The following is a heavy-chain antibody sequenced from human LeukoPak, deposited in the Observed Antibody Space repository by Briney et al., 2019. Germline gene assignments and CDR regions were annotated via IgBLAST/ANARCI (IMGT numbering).Heavy chain of an antibody. CDR3: ARDYALGSSSSGGPMAN. V-gene: IGHV3-7*01. Sequence: GRSLRLSCAASAFTFSSYWMSWVRQAPGKGLEWVANIKQDGSEKYYVDSVKGRFTISRDNAKNSLYLQMNSLRDDDTAVYYCARDYALGSSSSGGPMANWGQGTLVTVSS. CDR1: AFTFSSYW. CDR2: IKQDGSEK. D-gene: IGHD1-26*01. J-gene: IGHJ4*02.